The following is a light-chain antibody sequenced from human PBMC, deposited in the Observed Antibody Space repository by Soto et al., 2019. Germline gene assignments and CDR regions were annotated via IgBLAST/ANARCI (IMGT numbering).Light chain of an antibody. V-gene: IGLV2-23*03. J-gene: IGLJ2*01. CDR3: CSYAGSSTFYVV. CDR1: SSDVGCYNL. CDR2: EGS. Sequence: QSALTQPASVSGSPGQSITISCTGTSSDVGCYNLVSWYQQHPGKAPKLMIYEGSKRPSGVSNRFSGSKSGNTASLTISGLQAEDEADYYCCSYAGSSTFYVVFGGGTKLTVL.